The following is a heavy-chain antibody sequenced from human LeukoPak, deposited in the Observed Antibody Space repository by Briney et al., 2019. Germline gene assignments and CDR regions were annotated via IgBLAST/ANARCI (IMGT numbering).Heavy chain of an antibody. CDR1: GFTFGSYG. J-gene: IGHJ4*02. CDR3: ARGQTTVTVDY. CDR2: IWYDGSNK. D-gene: IGHD4-17*01. V-gene: IGHV3-33*01. Sequence: PGRSLRLSCAASGFTFGSYGMHWVRQAPGKGLEWVAVIWYDGSNKYYADSVKGRFTISRDNSKNTLYLQMNSLRAEDTAVYYCARGQTTVTVDYWGQGTLVTVSS.